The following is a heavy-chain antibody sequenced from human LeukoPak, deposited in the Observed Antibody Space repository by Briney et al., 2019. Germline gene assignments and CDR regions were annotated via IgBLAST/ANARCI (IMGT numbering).Heavy chain of an antibody. Sequence: SETLSLTCTVSGGSISSSSYYWGWIRQPPGKGLEWIGSIYYSGSTYYNPSLKSRVTISVDTSKNQFSLKLSSVTAADTAAYYCARCPYYYGSGRNFDYWGQGTLVTVSS. CDR1: GGSISSSSYY. CDR3: ARCPYYYGSGRNFDY. V-gene: IGHV4-39*01. CDR2: IYYSGST. D-gene: IGHD3-10*01. J-gene: IGHJ4*02.